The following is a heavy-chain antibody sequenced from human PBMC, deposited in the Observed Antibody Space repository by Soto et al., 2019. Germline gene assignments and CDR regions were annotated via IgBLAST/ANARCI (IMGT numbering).Heavy chain of an antibody. V-gene: IGHV3-11*06. CDR2: IVSGSTYT. D-gene: IGHD2-21*01. J-gene: IGHJ6*02. Sequence: VQLVESGGGLVKPGGSLRLSFAASGFTFSDYYMAWVRQTPGKGLEWIAYIVSGSTYTNYADSVKGRFTISRDNDRESLFLEMNSLRADDTALYYCARVDGESRVDVWGQGTTVSVS. CDR1: GFTFSDYY. CDR3: ARVDGESRVDV.